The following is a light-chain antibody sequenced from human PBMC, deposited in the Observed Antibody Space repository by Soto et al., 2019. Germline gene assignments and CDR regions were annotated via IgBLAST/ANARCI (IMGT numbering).Light chain of an antibody. CDR1: SSDVGAYNY. CDR2: EVS. V-gene: IGLV2-14*01. CDR3: SSYTTSRAYV. Sequence: QSALTQPASVSGSPGQSITISCTGTSSDVGAYNYVSWYQQQSGKAPKLMIHEVSNRPSGVSNRFSGSKSGNTASLTISGLQAEDEAVYYCSSYTTSRAYVFGIGTKLTVL. J-gene: IGLJ1*01.